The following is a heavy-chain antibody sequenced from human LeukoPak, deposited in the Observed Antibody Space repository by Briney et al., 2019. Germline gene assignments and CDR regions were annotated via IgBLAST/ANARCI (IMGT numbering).Heavy chain of an antibody. CDR2: INSDGSST. Sequence: PGVSLRLSCAASGFTFSSYWMHWVRQSPGKGLVWVSRINSDGSSTNYADSVKGRFTISRDNAKNTLYLQMNSLRVEDTAVYYCARGSCSGGSCPRGFDPWGQGTLVTVSS. D-gene: IGHD2-15*01. CDR3: ARGSCSGGSCPRGFDP. J-gene: IGHJ5*02. V-gene: IGHV3-74*01. CDR1: GFTFSSYW.